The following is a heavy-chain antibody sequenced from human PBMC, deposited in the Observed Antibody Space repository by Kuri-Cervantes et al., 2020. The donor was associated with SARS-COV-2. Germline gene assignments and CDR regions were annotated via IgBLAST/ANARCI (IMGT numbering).Heavy chain of an antibody. D-gene: IGHD3-3*01. Sequence: GGSLRLSCAASGFTFSSYAMHWVRQAPGKGLEWVAVISYDGSNKYYADSVKGRFTISRDNSKNTLYLQMNSLRAEDTAVYYCASRPDFWSGYYRSDAFDIWSQGTMVTVSS. J-gene: IGHJ3*02. CDR2: ISYDGSNK. CDR1: GFTFSSYA. CDR3: ASRPDFWSGYYRSDAFDI. V-gene: IGHV3-30-3*01.